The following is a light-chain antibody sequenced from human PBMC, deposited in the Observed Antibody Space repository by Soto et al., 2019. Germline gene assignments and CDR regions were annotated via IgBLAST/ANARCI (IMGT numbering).Light chain of an antibody. Sequence: EIVLTQSPATLSLSPGDRAPLSCGASQSVSSSYLALFQQKPVLAPRLLIYGALSRATGIPDRFSGSGSGRDFTLTISRLEAEDLAMYYCQQYGSSPWTFGQGTKVAIK. CDR2: GAL. J-gene: IGKJ1*01. V-gene: IGKV3D-20*01. CDR3: QQYGSSPWT. CDR1: QSVSSSY.